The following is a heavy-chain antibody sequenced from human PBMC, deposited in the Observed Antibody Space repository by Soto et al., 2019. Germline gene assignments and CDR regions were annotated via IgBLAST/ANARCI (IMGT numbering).Heavy chain of an antibody. CDR2: ISSSTI. Sequence: EVQLVESGGGLVQPGGSLRLSCAASGFTFSHYSINLVRQAPGKGLEWVSYISSSTIYYADSVKSRFTISRDNAKNSLYLQMNSLRAEDTAVYYCARETQWHNWFDPWGQGTLVTVSS. CDR1: GFTFSHYS. V-gene: IGHV3-48*01. J-gene: IGHJ5*02. CDR3: ARETQWHNWFDP. D-gene: IGHD6-19*01.